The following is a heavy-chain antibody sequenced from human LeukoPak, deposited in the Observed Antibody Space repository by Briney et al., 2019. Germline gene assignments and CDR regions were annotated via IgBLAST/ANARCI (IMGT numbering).Heavy chain of an antibody. V-gene: IGHV3-7*01. CDR3: ARGPW. CDR1: GFTFSSSW. Sequence: GGSLRLSCAASGFTFSSSWMSWVRQPPGKGLEWVANIKADGSDKNYVDSVKGRFTISRDNAKNSLNLQMNSLRAEDTAVYYCARGPWWGQGSLVTVSS. J-gene: IGHJ4*02. CDR2: IKADGSDK.